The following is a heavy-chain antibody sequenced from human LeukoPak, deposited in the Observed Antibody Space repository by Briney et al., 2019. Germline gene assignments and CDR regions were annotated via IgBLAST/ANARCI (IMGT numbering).Heavy chain of an antibody. CDR2: IYYSGST. D-gene: IGHD6-19*01. CDR3: ARQYDSSGWYYFDY. CDR1: GGSISSYY. J-gene: IGHJ4*02. V-gene: IGHV4-59*08. Sequence: SETLSLTCTVSGGSISSYYWSWIRQPPGKGLEWMGYIYYSGSTNYNPSLKSRVTISVDTSKNQFSLKLSSVTAADTAVYYCARQYDSSGWYYFDYWGQGTLVTVSS.